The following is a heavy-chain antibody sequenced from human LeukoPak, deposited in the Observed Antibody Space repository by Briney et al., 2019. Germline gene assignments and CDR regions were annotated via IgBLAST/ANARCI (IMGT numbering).Heavy chain of an antibody. Sequence: GGSLRLSCAASGFTFSSYGMHWVRQAPGKGLEWVAVISYDGSNKYYADSVKGRFTISRDNSKNTLYLQMNSLRAEDTAVYYCAKDRVVVVVAASFDYWGQGILVTVSS. CDR2: ISYDGSNK. D-gene: IGHD2-15*01. CDR3: AKDRVVVVVAASFDY. V-gene: IGHV3-30*18. J-gene: IGHJ4*02. CDR1: GFTFSSYG.